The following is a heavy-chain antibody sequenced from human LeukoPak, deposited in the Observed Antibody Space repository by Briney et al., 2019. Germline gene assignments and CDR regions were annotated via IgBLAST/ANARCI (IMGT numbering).Heavy chain of an antibody. J-gene: IGHJ6*03. CDR2: IYYSGST. CDR3: ARGSGFLEWLLVSYYYMDV. CDR1: GGSISSYY. D-gene: IGHD3-3*01. Sequence: SETLSLTCTVSGGSISSYYWSWIRQPPGKGLEWIGYIYYSGSTNYNPSLKSRVTISVDTSKNQFSLKLSSVTAADTAVYYCARGSGFLEWLLVSYYYMDVWGKGTTVTVSS. V-gene: IGHV4-59*08.